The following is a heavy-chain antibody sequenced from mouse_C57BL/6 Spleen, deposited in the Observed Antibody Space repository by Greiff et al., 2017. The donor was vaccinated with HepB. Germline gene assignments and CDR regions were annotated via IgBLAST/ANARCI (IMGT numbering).Heavy chain of an antibody. V-gene: IGHV1-50*01. CDR2: IDPSDSYT. CDR3: ARGFYGSSPYWYFDV. Sequence: QVQLQQPGAELVKPGASVKLSCKASGYTFTSYWMQWVKQRPGQGLEWIEEIDPSDSYTNYNQKFKGKATLTVDTSSSTAYMQLSSLTSEDSAVYYCARGFYGSSPYWYFDVWGTGTTVTVSS. J-gene: IGHJ1*03. CDR1: GYTFTSYW. D-gene: IGHD1-1*01.